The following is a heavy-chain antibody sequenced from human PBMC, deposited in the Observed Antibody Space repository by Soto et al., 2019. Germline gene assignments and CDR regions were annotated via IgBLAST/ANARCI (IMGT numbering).Heavy chain of an antibody. V-gene: IGHV1-18*01. D-gene: IGHD3-10*01. CDR1: GYTFTSYG. J-gene: IGHJ6*02. CDR3: AGGRRGGFGELLTIYYYYGMDV. CDR2: ISAYNGNT. Sequence: QVQLVQSGAEVKKPGASVKVSCKASGYTFTSYGISWVRQAPGQGLEWMGWISAYNGNTNYAQKLQGRVTMTTDTSTSTAHLELRSLRSDDTAVYYCAGGRRGGFGELLTIYYYYGMDVWGQGTTVTVSS.